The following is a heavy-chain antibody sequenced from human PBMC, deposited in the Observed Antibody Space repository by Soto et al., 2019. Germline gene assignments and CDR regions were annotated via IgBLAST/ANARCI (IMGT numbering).Heavy chain of an antibody. CDR1: GFTFSNAW. Sequence: EVQLVESGGGLVKPGGSLRLSCAASGFTFSNAWMGWVRQAPGRGLEWVGRIKSKIEGGATDYAAPVQGRFTISRDNSKNTVYLQVSNLRAEDTAVYFCARDQTDSGGYSDSWGQGTLVTVSS. D-gene: IGHD2-15*01. J-gene: IGHJ4*02. CDR2: IKSKIEGGAT. V-gene: IGHV3-15*01. CDR3: ARDQTDSGGYSDS.